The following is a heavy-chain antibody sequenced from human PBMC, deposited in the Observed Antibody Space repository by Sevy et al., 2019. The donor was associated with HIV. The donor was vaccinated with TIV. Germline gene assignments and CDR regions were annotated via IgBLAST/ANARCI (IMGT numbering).Heavy chain of an antibody. CDR1: GGSFSGYY. J-gene: IGHJ4*02. Sequence: SETLSLTCAVYGGSFSGYYWSWIRQPPGKGLEWIEEINHSGSTNYNPSLKSRVTISVDTSKNQFSLKLSSVTAADTAVYYCARGRNVVVTAIGYFDYWGQGTLVTVSS. V-gene: IGHV4-34*01. D-gene: IGHD2-21*02. CDR3: ARGRNVVVTAIGYFDY. CDR2: INHSGST.